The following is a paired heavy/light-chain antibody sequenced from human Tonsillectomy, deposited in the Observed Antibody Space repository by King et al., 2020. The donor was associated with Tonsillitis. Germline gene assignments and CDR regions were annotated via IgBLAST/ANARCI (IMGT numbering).Heavy chain of an antibody. CDR1: GFSFSSYA. CDR3: ATYHSGSPSHDAFDD. Sequence: EVQLLESGGGLVQPGGSLRLACEGSGFSFSSYALTWVRQAPGKGLEWVSAINGNGRSTYSADSVEGRFTISRDNSKNTLFLQMNSLRAEDTAVYYCATYHSGSPSHDAFDDWGQGTMVTVSS. J-gene: IGHJ3*01. D-gene: IGHD6-25*01. V-gene: IGHV3-23*01. CDR2: INGNGRST.
Light chain of an antibody. CDR3: CSYSASASPLYV. Sequence: QSALTQPASVSGFPGQSITISCTGTSDDVGAYDSVSWYQQHPGKAPKLLIYNVNNRPSGVSNRVSGSKSGNTASLTVSGLQAEDEADYYCCSYSASASPLYVFGTGTRVTVL. V-gene: IGLV2-14*01. J-gene: IGLJ1*01. CDR2: NVN. CDR1: SDDVGAYDS.